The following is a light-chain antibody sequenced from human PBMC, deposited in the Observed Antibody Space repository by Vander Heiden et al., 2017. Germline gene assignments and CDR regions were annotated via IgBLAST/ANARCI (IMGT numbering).Light chain of an antibody. CDR1: SSSIGTNT. V-gene: IGLV1-44*01. Sequence: HSGLTQPPSASGPTGQRVTISCSGSSSSIGTNTVNWYQVVPGTAPKLLIHSTNQRPSGVPDRFSGSKSGTSASLAISGLQSEDEADYFCAAWDGSLFTYVFGTGTEVSVL. J-gene: IGLJ1*01. CDR2: STN. CDR3: AAWDGSLFTYV.